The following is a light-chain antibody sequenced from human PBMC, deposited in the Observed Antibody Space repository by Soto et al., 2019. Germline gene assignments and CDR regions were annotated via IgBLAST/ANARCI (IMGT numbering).Light chain of an antibody. Sequence: QSVLTQPPSVSEAPGQRVTISCIVSSSNIGAGYEAHWYQQVPGTAPKLLIYENNNRPSGVPDRFSGSKSGTSASLAITGLQAKDEAEYHCQSYDSSLSGYVFGTGTKVTVL. V-gene: IGLV1-40*01. J-gene: IGLJ1*01. CDR1: SSNIGAGYE. CDR2: ENN. CDR3: QSYDSSLSGYV.